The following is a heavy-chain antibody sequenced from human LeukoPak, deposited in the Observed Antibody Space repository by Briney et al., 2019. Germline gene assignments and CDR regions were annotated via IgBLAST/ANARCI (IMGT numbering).Heavy chain of an antibody. J-gene: IGHJ4*02. D-gene: IGHD1-26*01. V-gene: IGHV4-4*07. Sequence: PSETLSLTCTVSGGSISSYYWSWIRQPAGKGLEWIGRISTSANTNYNPSLKSRVTMSVDTSKNQFSLKLSCVTAADTAVYYCARVGARSFDYWGQGTLVTVS. CDR1: GGSISSYY. CDR2: ISTSANT. CDR3: ARVGARSFDY.